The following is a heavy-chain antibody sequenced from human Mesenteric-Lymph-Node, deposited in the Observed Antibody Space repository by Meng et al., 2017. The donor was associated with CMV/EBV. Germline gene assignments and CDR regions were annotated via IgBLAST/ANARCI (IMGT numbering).Heavy chain of an antibody. CDR1: GFTFSSYA. CDR2: ISSNGGST. D-gene: IGHD3-16*01. CDR3: AKDPGEI. J-gene: IGHJ3*02. Sequence: GESLKISCAASGFTFSSYAMHWVRQAPGKGLEYVSAISSNGGSTYYADSVKGRFTISRDNSKNTLYLQMGSLRAEDTAAYFCAKDPGEIWGQGTMVTVSS. V-gene: IGHV3-64*02.